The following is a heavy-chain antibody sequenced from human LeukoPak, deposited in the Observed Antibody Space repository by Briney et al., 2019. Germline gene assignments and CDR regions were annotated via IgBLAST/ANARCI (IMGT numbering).Heavy chain of an antibody. CDR1: GFTFNAYW. J-gene: IGHJ5*02. CDR3: ARDLSQPFSWVLSGNT. Sequence: PGGSLRLSCAGSGFTFNAYWMHWVRQAPGKGLEWVANTKKDGSEKNYVDSVKGRFTISRDNGKNSVYLQMNRLRVEDTAVYFCARDLSQPFSWVLSGNTWGQGTLVTVSS. V-gene: IGHV3-7*04. CDR2: TKKDGSEK. D-gene: IGHD1-14*01.